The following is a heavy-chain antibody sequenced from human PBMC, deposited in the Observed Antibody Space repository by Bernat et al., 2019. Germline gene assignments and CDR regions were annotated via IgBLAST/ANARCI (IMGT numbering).Heavy chain of an antibody. D-gene: IGHD3-10*01. J-gene: IGHJ5*02. CDR3: ARRLVRGVIWFDP. CDR1: GGSISSSSYY. CDR2: IYYSGST. Sequence: QLQLQESGPGLVKPSETLSLTCTVSGGSISSSSYYLGWIRQPPGKGLEWIGSIYYSGSTYYNPSLKSRVTISVDTSKNQFSLKLSSVTAADTAVYYCARRLVRGVIWFDPWGQGTLVTVSS. V-gene: IGHV4-39*01.